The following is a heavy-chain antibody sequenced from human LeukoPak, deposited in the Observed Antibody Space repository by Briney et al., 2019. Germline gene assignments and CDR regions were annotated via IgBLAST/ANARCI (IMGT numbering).Heavy chain of an antibody. D-gene: IGHD3-22*01. CDR3: ARVTYYYDSSGYYYVKSGAFDI. CDR2: MYYSGST. V-gene: IGHV4-59*01. CDR1: GGSINDYY. Sequence: SETLSLTCTVSGGSINDYYWNWIRQPPGKGLEWIGYMYYSGSTNYNPSLKSRVTISIDTSKKQFSLRLTSVTPADTAVYYCARVTYYYDSSGYYYVKSGAFDIWGQGTMVTVSS. J-gene: IGHJ3*02.